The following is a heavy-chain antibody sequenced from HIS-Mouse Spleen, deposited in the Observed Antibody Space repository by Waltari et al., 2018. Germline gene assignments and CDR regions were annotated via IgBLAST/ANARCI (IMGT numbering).Heavy chain of an antibody. Sequence: QLQLQESVPGLVKPSETLSLTCTVSGGSISSSSYYWGGIRQPPGKGLEWIGSVYYRGSTYYNPSLTRRVTISVDTSKNQFSLKLSSVTAADTAVYYCAREIPYSSSWYDWYFDLWGRGTLVTVSS. V-gene: IGHV4-39*07. CDR1: GGSISSSSYY. J-gene: IGHJ2*01. D-gene: IGHD6-13*01. CDR2: VYYRGST. CDR3: AREIPYSSSWYDWYFDL.